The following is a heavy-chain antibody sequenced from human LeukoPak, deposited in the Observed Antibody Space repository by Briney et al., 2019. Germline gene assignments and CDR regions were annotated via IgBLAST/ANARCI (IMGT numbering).Heavy chain of an antibody. CDR2: ISWNSGSI. D-gene: IGHD2-15*01. CDR3: AKEREIVVRNWFDP. J-gene: IGHJ5*02. V-gene: IGHV3-9*01. Sequence: GGSLRVSCAASGFTFDDYAMHWVRQAPGKGLEWVSGISWNSGSIGYADSVKGRFTISRDNAKNSLYLQMNSLRAEDTALYYCAKEREIVVRNWFDPWGQGTLVTVSS. CDR1: GFTFDDYA.